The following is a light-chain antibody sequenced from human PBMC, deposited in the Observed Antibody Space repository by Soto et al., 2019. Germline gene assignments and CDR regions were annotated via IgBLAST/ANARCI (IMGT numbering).Light chain of an antibody. Sequence: EIVLTQSPGTLSLSPGGSATLSCRASQSVSSSYLAWYQQKPGQAPRLLIYGASSRATGIPDRFSGSGSGTDFTLTISRLEPEEFDMYYCKQYGSSPQRLGQGTKGDIK. CDR1: QSVSSSY. J-gene: IGKJ1*01. CDR2: GAS. CDR3: KQYGSSPQR. V-gene: IGKV3-20*01.